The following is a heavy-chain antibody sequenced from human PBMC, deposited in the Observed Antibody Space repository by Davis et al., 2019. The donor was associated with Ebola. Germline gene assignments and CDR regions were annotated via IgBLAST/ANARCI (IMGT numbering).Heavy chain of an antibody. J-gene: IGHJ6*02. Sequence: PGGSLRLSCAASAFTFSSYGMHWVRQAPDKGLEWVAVISYDGSNKYYADSVKGRLTISRDNSQNTLYLQMNSQSDEDTAVYYCARDQGLERGRTRYYGMDVWGQGTTVTVSS. CDR3: ARDQGLERGRTRYYGMDV. CDR1: AFTFSSYG. V-gene: IGHV3-30*03. D-gene: IGHD1-1*01. CDR2: ISYDGSNK.